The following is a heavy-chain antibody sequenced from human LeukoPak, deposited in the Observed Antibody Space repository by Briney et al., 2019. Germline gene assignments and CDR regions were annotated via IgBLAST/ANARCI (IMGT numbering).Heavy chain of an antibody. CDR2: MNPNSGNT. V-gene: IGHV1-8*01. J-gene: IGHJ4*02. D-gene: IGHD3-9*01. CDR1: GYTFTSYD. CDR3: ARGSHTIRYFDWLSYDYYFDY. Sequence: ASVKVSCKASGYTFTSYDINWVRQATGQGLEWMGWMNPNSGNTGYAQKFQGRVTMTRNTSISTAYMELSSLRSEDTAVYYCARGSHTIRYFDWLSYDYYFDYWGQGTLVTVSS.